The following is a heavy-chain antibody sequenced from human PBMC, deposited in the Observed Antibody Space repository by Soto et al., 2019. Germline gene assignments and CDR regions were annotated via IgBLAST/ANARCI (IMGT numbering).Heavy chain of an antibody. CDR2: ISRSSTGI. CDR1: GFTFSLYS. CDR3: AMAVTWGLDV. J-gene: IGHJ6*02. Sequence: EVQLVESGGGLVQPGGSLRLSCAASGFTFSLYSMSWVRQAPGKGLEWVSYISRSSTGIHYADSVKGRFTISRDDATNSMHLQMNSLRDGDTAVDYCAMAVTWGLDVWGQGTTVSISS. D-gene: IGHD3-10*01. V-gene: IGHV3-48*02.